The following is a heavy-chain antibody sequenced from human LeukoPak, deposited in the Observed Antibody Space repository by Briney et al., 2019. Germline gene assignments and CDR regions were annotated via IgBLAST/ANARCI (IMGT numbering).Heavy chain of an antibody. D-gene: IGHD3-22*01. V-gene: IGHV1-46*01. Sequence: ASVKVSCKTSGYSFTNYNLHWVRQAPGQRLEWMGIIKPSGGDTNYAQKFQGRVIMTRDTSTSTVYMELSSLKSEDTAVYYCARVDYYDSSGVLDYWGQGTLVTVSS. CDR3: ARVDYYDSSGVLDY. J-gene: IGHJ4*02. CDR1: GYSFTNYN. CDR2: IKPSGGDT.